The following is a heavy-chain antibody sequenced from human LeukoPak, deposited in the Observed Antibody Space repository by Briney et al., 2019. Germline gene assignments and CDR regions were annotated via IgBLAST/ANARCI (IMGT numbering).Heavy chain of an antibody. Sequence: PSETLSLTCTVSGGSISSYYWSWIRQPPGKGQEWIGYIYYSGSTNYNPSLKSRVTISVDTSKNQFSLKLSSVTAADTAVYYCASHYYDSSGPFDIWGQGTMVTVSS. J-gene: IGHJ3*02. V-gene: IGHV4-59*01. CDR1: GGSISSYY. CDR3: ASHYYDSSGPFDI. CDR2: IYYSGST. D-gene: IGHD3-22*01.